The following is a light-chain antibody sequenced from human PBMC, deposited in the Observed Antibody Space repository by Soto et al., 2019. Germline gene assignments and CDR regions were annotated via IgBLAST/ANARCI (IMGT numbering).Light chain of an antibody. V-gene: IGKV3-11*01. CDR2: DAS. CDR3: QHRSSWPIT. CDR1: QSVSRF. J-gene: IGKJ4*01. Sequence: EIVLTQSPATLSLSPGERATLSCRASQSVSRFLIWYQQKPGQAPRLLIYDASNRATGIPARFSGSGFGTDFTLTISSLEPEDFAVYYCQHRSSWPITFGGGTKAEIK.